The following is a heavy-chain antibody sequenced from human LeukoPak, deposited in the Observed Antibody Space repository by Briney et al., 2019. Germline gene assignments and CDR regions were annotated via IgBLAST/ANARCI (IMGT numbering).Heavy chain of an antibody. CDR3: GRDNGMTSGWYAGRIDYYYGIDV. D-gene: IGHD6-19*01. CDR2: ISSDSGTI. CDR1: GFTFSRKT. J-gene: IGHJ6*02. V-gene: IGHV3-48*02. Sequence: PGGSLRLSCAASGFTFSRKTMNWVRQAPGKGLEWFSYISSDSGTIYYADPVRGRFTISRDNAKNSLYLQMNSLRDEDAAVYYSGRDNGMTSGWYAGRIDYYYGIDVWGQGTTVTVSS.